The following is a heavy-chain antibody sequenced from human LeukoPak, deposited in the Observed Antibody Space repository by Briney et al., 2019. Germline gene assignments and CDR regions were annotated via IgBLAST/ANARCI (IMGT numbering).Heavy chain of an antibody. J-gene: IGHJ4*02. CDR3: ARDRGFSTNGVSSPRFDY. CDR1: GFTFSRYG. CDR2: IWYDGSNK. Sequence: GTSLRLSCVASGFTFSRYGFHWLRQAPGKGLEWVAVIWYDGSNKYYTDSVKGRFTISRDNSKNTLYLQMNLLRVEDTAVYYCARDRGFSTNGVSSPRFDYWGQGTLVTVSS. V-gene: IGHV3-33*01. D-gene: IGHD2-8*01.